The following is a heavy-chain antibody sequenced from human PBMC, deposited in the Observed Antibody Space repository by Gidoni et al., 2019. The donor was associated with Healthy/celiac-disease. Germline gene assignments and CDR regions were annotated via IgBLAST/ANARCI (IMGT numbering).Heavy chain of an antibody. J-gene: IGHJ3*02. Sequence: QLQLQASGSGLVKPSQTLSLPCAVSGGSISSGGYSWSWIRQPPWKGLEWIGYIYHSGSTYYNPSLKSRVTISVDRSKNQFSRKLSSVTAADTAVYYCARPSYDSSGYYGAFDIWGQGTMVTVSS. CDR2: IYHSGST. D-gene: IGHD3-22*01. CDR3: ARPSYDSSGYYGAFDI. CDR1: GGSISSGGYS. V-gene: IGHV4-30-2*01.